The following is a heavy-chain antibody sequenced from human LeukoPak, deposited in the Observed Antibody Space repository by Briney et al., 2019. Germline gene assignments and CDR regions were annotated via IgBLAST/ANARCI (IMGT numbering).Heavy chain of an antibody. Sequence: GGSLRLSCAASGFTFSSYAMSWVRQAPGKGLEWVAVIGGSGGDTFYADSVKGRFTISRDNSKNTLYLQMNNLRAEDTAVYYCAGRVTGYSSGYVYWGQGTLVTVSS. CDR3: AGRVTGYSSGYVY. J-gene: IGHJ4*02. CDR2: IGGSGGDT. CDR1: GFTFSSYA. V-gene: IGHV3-23*01. D-gene: IGHD5-18*01.